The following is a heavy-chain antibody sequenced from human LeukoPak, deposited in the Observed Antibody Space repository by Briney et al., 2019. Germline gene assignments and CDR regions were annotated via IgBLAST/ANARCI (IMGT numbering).Heavy chain of an antibody. V-gene: IGHV3-49*04. J-gene: IGHJ6*02. CDR1: GFTFGDYA. CDR2: IRSKAYGGTT. CDR3: AKDQEYYDYVWGPSHGMDV. D-gene: IGHD3-16*01. Sequence: PGGSLRLSCTASGFTFGDYAMSWVRQAPGEGLEWVGFIRSKAYGGTTEYAASVKGRFTISRDDSKSIAYLQMNSLRAEDTAVYYCAKDQEYYDYVWGPSHGMDVWGQGTTVTVSS.